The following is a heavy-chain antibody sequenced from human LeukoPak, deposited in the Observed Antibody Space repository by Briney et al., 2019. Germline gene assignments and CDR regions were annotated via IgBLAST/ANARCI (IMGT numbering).Heavy chain of an antibody. CDR2: ISAYNGNT. D-gene: IGHD3-10*01. CDR3: AREGVWFGELSDYFDY. V-gene: IGHV1-18*01. J-gene: IGHJ4*02. Sequence: ASVKVSCKASAYTFTSYGISWVRQAPGQGLERMGWISAYNGNTNYAQKLQGRVTMTTDTSTSTAYMELRSLRSDDTAVYYCAREGVWFGELSDYFDYWGQGTLVTVSS. CDR1: AYTFTSYG.